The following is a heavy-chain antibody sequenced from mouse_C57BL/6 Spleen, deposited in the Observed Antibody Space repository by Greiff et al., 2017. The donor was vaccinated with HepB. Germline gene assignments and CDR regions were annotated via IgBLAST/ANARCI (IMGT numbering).Heavy chain of an antibody. Sequence: EVNVVESGGDLVKPGGSLKLSCAASGFTFSSYGMSWVRQTPDKRLEWVATISSGGSYTYYPDSVKGRFTISRDNAKNTLYLQMSSLKSEDTAMYYCASLYDGDGYYAMDYWGQGTSVTVSS. CDR2: ISSGGSYT. CDR1: GFTFSSYG. V-gene: IGHV5-6*01. D-gene: IGHD2-3*01. J-gene: IGHJ4*01. CDR3: ASLYDGDGYYAMDY.